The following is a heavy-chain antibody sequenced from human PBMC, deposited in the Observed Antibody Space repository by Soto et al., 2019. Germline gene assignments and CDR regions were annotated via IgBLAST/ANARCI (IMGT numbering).Heavy chain of an antibody. Sequence: GGSLRLSCAASGFTVSSNYMSWVRQAPGKGLEWVSVIYSGGSTYYADSVKGRFTISRDNSKNTLYLQMNSLRAEDTAVYYCARDSYSSGWYGGGTDAFDIWGQGTMVTVSS. D-gene: IGHD6-19*01. J-gene: IGHJ3*02. CDR2: IYSGGST. CDR1: GFTVSSNY. CDR3: ARDSYSSGWYGGGTDAFDI. V-gene: IGHV3-66*01.